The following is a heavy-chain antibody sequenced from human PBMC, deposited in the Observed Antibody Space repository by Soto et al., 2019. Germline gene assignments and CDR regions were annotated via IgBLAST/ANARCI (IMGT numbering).Heavy chain of an antibody. CDR2: IIPIFGTA. CDR1: GGTFSSYA. D-gene: IGHD6-13*01. Sequence: SVKVSCKASGGTFSSYAISWVRQAPGQGLEWMGGIIPIFGTANYAQKFQGRVTITADESTSTAYMELSSLRSEDTAVYYCASAFGQQLVPNTNWGQGTLVTVSA. J-gene: IGHJ4*02. V-gene: IGHV1-69*13. CDR3: ASAFGQQLVPNTN.